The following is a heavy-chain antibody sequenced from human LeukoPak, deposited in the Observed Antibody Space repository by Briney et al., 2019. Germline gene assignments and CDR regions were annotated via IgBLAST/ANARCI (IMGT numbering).Heavy chain of an antibody. J-gene: IGHJ5*02. Sequence: GGSLRLTCAASGFSFSNFWTSWVRQAPGKGLEWVANIKPDGSATNYVDSVKGRFTISRDNAKNSLDLQMNSLRAEDTAVYYCARGGGSSSWGQGTLVTVSS. D-gene: IGHD6-6*01. CDR2: IKPDGSAT. CDR3: ARGGGSSS. V-gene: IGHV3-7*01. CDR1: GFSFSNFW.